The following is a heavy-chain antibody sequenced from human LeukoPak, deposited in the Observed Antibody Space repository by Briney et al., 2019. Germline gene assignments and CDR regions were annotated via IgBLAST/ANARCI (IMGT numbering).Heavy chain of an antibody. Sequence: GESLKISCKASGYSFDYYWSAWVRQMPGKGLEWMGIIYPDDSGSTYSPSFQGQVTISVDNSVNTAYLQWSSPTASDTAIYYCARVGSVTNFGVVSYYFDYWGQGTLVTVSS. CDR3: ARVGSVTNFGVVSYYFDY. D-gene: IGHD3-3*01. CDR1: GYSFDYYW. V-gene: IGHV5-51*01. J-gene: IGHJ4*02. CDR2: IYPDDSGS.